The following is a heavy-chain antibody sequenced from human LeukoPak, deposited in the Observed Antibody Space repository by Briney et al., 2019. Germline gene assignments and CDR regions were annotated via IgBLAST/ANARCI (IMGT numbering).Heavy chain of an antibody. Sequence: GGSLRLSCAASGFTFSSYWMSWVRQAPGKGLEWVASIKQDGSEKYYVDSVKGRFTISRDNAKNSLYLQMNSLRAEDTAVYYCARVLTGIYYYYYYYMDVWGKGTTVTISS. CDR2: IKQDGSEK. D-gene: IGHD4/OR15-4a*01. CDR1: GFTFSSYW. V-gene: IGHV3-7*01. CDR3: ARVLTGIYYYYYYYMDV. J-gene: IGHJ6*03.